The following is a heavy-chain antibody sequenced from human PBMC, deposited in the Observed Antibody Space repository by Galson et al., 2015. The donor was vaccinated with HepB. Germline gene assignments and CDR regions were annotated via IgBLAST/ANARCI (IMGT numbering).Heavy chain of an antibody. CDR1: GFTFSSYS. CDR3: ARDRPLSYYYDSRGGGQH. Sequence: SLRLSCAASGFTFSSYSMNWVRQAPGKGLGWVSSISSSSSYIYYADSVKGRFTISIDNAKNSLYLQMNSLRAEDTAGYYGARDRPLSYYYDSRGGGQHWGQGTLVTVSS. D-gene: IGHD3-22*01. CDR2: ISSSSSYI. J-gene: IGHJ1*01. V-gene: IGHV3-21*01.